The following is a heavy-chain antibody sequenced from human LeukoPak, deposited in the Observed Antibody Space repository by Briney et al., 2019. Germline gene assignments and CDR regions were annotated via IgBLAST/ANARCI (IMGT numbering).Heavy chain of an antibody. D-gene: IGHD3-9*01. J-gene: IGHJ5*02. CDR1: GFTFSSYA. Sequence: GGSLRLSCAASGFTFSSYAMSWFRQAPGKGLEWVSSISTTSSDIYYADSVKGRFTISRDNAKKSVYLQMNSLRAEDTAVYYCARDGIDILRYFDWLPLGVNWFDPWGQGTLVTVSS. CDR2: ISTTSSDI. CDR3: ARDGIDILRYFDWLPLGVNWFDP. V-gene: IGHV3-21*01.